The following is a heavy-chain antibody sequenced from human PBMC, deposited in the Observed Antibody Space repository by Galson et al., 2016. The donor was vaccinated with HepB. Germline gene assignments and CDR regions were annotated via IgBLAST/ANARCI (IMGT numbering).Heavy chain of an antibody. J-gene: IGHJ1*01. D-gene: IGHD2-2*01. CDR2: ISPIFGTT. CDR3: AGGIGYYCSSTSCPQYFHH. CDR1: GGTFSGDA. V-gene: IGHV1-69*13. Sequence: SVKVSCKASGGTFSGDAISWVRQAPGQGLEWMGGISPIFGTTNYAQKFQGRVTITADASTSTAYMALGSLRSEDTAVYYCAGGIGYYCSSTSCPQYFHHWGQGTLVSVSS.